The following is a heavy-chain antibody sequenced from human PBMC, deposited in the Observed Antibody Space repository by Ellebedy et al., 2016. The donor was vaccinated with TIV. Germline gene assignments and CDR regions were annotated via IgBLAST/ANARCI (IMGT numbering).Heavy chain of an antibody. V-gene: IGHV3-23*01. D-gene: IGHD2-15*01. Sequence: GESLKISXEASGFTFSSSAMSWVRQAPGKGLEWVSAISGSGAATFYADSVRGQFTISRDNSKSTLYLQMNSLRGEDTAVYYCAKQLGYCSDGNCYFDYWGQGTLVTVSS. CDR3: AKQLGYCSDGNCYFDY. CDR2: ISGSGAAT. CDR1: GFTFSSSA. J-gene: IGHJ4*02.